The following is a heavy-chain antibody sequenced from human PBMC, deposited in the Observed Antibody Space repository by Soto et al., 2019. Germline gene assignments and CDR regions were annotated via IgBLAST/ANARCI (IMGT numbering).Heavy chain of an antibody. CDR3: ARLTFIRGVITGVYYMDV. Sequence: SETLSLTCTVSGGSISSYYWSWIRQPPGKGLEWIGYIYYSGSTNYNPSLKSRVTISVDTSKNQFSLKLSSVTAADTAVYYCARLTFIRGVITGVYYMDVWGKGTTVTVSS. J-gene: IGHJ6*03. CDR1: GGSISSYY. CDR2: IYYSGST. D-gene: IGHD3-10*01. V-gene: IGHV4-59*01.